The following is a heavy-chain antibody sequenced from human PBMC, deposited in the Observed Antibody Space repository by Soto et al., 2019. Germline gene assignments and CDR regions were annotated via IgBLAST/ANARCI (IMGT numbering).Heavy chain of an antibody. CDR3: AIKGIAAAGEGIYFQH. V-gene: IGHV1-69*12. D-gene: IGHD6-13*01. Sequence: QVQLVQSGAEVKKPGSSVKVSCKASGGTFSSYAISWVRQAPGQGLEWMGGIIPIFGTANYAQKFQGRVTITADDSTSTAYMELSSLRSEDTAVYYCAIKGIAAAGEGIYFQHWGQGTLVTVSS. CDR1: GGTFSSYA. J-gene: IGHJ1*01. CDR2: IIPIFGTA.